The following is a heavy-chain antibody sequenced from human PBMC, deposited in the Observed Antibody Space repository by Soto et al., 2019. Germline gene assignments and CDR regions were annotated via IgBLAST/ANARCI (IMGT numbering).Heavy chain of an antibody. D-gene: IGHD3-10*01. CDR2: INAGNGNT. CDR1: RYTFTRYA. J-gene: IGHJ6*02. Sequence: QVQLVQSGAEVKKPGASVKVSCKASRYTFTRYAMHWVRQAPGQRLEWMGWINAGNGNTKYSQKFQGRVTITRDTSASTAYMELSSLRSEDTAVYYCARGHYYGSGNYFGLGGMDVWGQGTTVTVSS. V-gene: IGHV1-3*01. CDR3: ARGHYYGSGNYFGLGGMDV.